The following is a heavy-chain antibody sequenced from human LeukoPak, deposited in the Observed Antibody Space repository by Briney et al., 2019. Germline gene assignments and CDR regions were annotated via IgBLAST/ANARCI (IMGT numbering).Heavy chain of an antibody. J-gene: IGHJ4*02. CDR1: GFSLSTVGVG. D-gene: IGHD3-16*02. V-gene: IGHV2-5*01. CDR3: AHTPRTYDYVWGSYRKALLDF. Sequence: SGPTLVKPTQTLTLTCTVFGFSLSTVGVGVGWIRQPPGKALEWLALIYWNDDKRYSPSLKGRLIITKDTSRNRVVLTMTNVDPVDTATYYCAHTPRTYDYVWGSYRKALLDFWGQGTLVTVSS. CDR2: IYWNDDK.